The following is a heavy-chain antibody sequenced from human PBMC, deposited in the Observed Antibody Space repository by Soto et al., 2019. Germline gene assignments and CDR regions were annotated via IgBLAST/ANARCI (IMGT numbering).Heavy chain of an antibody. CDR2: IKSKTDGGTT. V-gene: IGHV3-15*01. D-gene: IGHD4-17*01. CDR3: TTAHDDYGDYLNDY. Sequence: PGGSLRLSCAASGFTFSSYAMSWVRQAPGKGLEWVGRIKSKTDGGTTDYAAPVKGRFTISRDDSKNTLYLQMNSLKTEDTAVYYCTTAHDDYGDYLNDYWGEGTLVPVSS. J-gene: IGHJ4*02. CDR1: GFTFSSYA.